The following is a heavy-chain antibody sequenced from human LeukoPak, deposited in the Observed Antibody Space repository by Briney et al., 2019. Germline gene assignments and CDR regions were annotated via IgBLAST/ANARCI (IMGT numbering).Heavy chain of an antibody. D-gene: IGHD5-12*01. CDR1: GFTFSSYA. CDR2: ISGSGGST. J-gene: IGHJ4*02. CDR3: VKAFYRGYGFDY. Sequence: GGSLRLSCAASGFTFSSYAMSWVRQAPGKGLEWVSAISGSGGSTYYADSVKGRFTISRDNSKNTLYLQMNSLRAEDTAVYYCVKAFYRGYGFDYWGQGTLVTVSS. V-gene: IGHV3-23*01.